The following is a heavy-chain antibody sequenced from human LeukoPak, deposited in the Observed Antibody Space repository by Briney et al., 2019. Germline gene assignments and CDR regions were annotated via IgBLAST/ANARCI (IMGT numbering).Heavy chain of an antibody. CDR3: ASWGYNVTLSGFDAFDI. J-gene: IGHJ3*02. Sequence: ASVKVSCKASGYTFTGYYMHWVRQAPGQGLEWMGWINPNSGGTNYAQKFQGRVTMTRDTSISTAYMELSRLRSDDTAVYYCASWGYNVTLSGFDAFDIWGQGTMVTVSS. D-gene: IGHD2/OR15-2a*01. V-gene: IGHV1-2*02. CDR2: INPNSGGT. CDR1: GYTFTGYY.